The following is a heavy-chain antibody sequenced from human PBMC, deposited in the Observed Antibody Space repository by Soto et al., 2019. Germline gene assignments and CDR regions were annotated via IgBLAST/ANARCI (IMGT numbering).Heavy chain of an antibody. CDR3: ARGYCSSTSCYEGYYYYYMDV. CDR2: IYYSGST. J-gene: IGHJ6*03. D-gene: IGHD2-2*01. V-gene: IGHV4-59*01. CDR1: GGSISSYY. Sequence: TSEPLSLTCTVSGGSISSYYWSWIRQPPGKGLEWIGYIYYSGSTNYNPSLKSRVTISVDTSKNQFSLKLSSVTAADTAVYYCARGYCSSTSCYEGYYYYYMDVWGKGTTVTVSS.